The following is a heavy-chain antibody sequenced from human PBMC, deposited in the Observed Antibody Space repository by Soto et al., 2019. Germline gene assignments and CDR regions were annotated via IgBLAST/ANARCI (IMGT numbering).Heavy chain of an antibody. D-gene: IGHD2-8*01. CDR3: AKGPGMYSDFDC. Sequence: EVQMLESGGGLVQPGGSLRLSCAASGFTFSSYAMSWVRQAPGKGLEWVSAISGSDGSTFYADSVKGRFTISRDDSKNTLFLQMNSLIAEDTAVYRFAKGPGMYSDFDCWGQGTLVTVSS. CDR2: ISGSDGST. V-gene: IGHV3-23*01. CDR1: GFTFSSYA. J-gene: IGHJ4*02.